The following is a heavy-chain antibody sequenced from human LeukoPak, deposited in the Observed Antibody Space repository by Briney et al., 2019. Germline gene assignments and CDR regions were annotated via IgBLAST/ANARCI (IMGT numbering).Heavy chain of an antibody. J-gene: IGHJ4*02. CDR3: ARFYALGSSFDY. V-gene: IGHV4-30-2*01. CDR2: IFHSGST. CDR1: GGSISSGGYS. Sequence: SQTLSLTCAVSGGSISSGGYSWSWIRQPPGEGLEWIGYIFHSGSTYYNPSLKSRVTISVDRSKNQFSLKLSSVTAADTGVYYCARFYALGSSFDYWGQGTLVTVSS. D-gene: IGHD3-10*01.